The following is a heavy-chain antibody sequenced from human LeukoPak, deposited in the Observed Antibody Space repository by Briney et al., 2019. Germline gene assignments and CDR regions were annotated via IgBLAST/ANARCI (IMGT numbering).Heavy chain of an antibody. J-gene: IGHJ4*02. Sequence: ASVKVSCKASGYTFTSYGISWVRQAPGQGLEWMGWISAYNGNTNYAQKLQGRVTMTTDTSTSTAYMERRSLRSDDTAVYYCARDWGGIVVVPAAILVARPFDYWGQGTLVTVSS. CDR2: ISAYNGNT. V-gene: IGHV1-18*01. CDR1: GYTFTSYG. D-gene: IGHD2-2*01. CDR3: ARDWGGIVVVPAAILVARPFDY.